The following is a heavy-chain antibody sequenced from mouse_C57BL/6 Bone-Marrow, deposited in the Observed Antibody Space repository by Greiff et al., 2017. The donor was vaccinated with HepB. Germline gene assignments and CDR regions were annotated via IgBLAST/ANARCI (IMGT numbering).Heavy chain of an antibody. D-gene: IGHD2-3*01. Sequence: EVHLVESGEGLVKPGGSLKLSYAASGFTFSSYAMSWVRQTPEKRLEWVAYISSGGDYIYYADTVKGRFTISRDNARNTLYLQMSSLKSEDTAMYYCTRDDPFGYFDVWGTGTTVTVSS. V-gene: IGHV5-9-1*02. CDR1: GFTFSSYA. CDR3: TRDDPFGYFDV. CDR2: ISSGGDYI. J-gene: IGHJ1*03.